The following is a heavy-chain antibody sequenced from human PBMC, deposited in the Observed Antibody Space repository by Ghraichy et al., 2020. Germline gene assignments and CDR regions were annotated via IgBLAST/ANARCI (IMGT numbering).Heavy chain of an antibody. V-gene: IGHV3-7*03. Sequence: GGSLRLSCAASGFTFSSYWMSWVRQAPGKGLEWVSNIKQDGSEKYYVDSVKGRFTISRDNAKNSLYLQMNSLRAEDTAVYYCARDDSASTVTTDAFDIWGQGTMGTVSS. CDR2: IKQDGSEK. J-gene: IGHJ3*02. CDR3: ARDDSASTVTTDAFDI. CDR1: GFTFSSYW. D-gene: IGHD4-11*01.